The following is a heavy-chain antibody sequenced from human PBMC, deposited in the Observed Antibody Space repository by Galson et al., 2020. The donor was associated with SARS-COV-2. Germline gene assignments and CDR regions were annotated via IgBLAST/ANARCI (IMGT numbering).Heavy chain of an antibody. CDR1: GDSVSSNSAG. J-gene: IGHJ3*02. V-gene: IGHV6-1*01. Sequence: SETLSLTCAISGDSVSSNSAGWNWIRQSPSRGLEWLGRTYYRSKWFNDYALSVKSRITINPDTSKNQFSLQLKSVTPEDTAVYYCARRWAPIRGVDAFDIWGQGTMVTVSS. CDR3: ARRWAPIRGVDAFDI. CDR2: TYYRSKWFN. D-gene: IGHD3-10*01.